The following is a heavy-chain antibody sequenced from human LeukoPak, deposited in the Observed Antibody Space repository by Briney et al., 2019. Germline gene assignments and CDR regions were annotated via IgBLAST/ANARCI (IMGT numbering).Heavy chain of an antibody. CDR2: IYYSGNT. J-gene: IGHJ4*02. CDR3: ARGALNFDY. CDR1: GVSISSSNSY. V-gene: IGHV4-39*07. Sequence: SETLSLTCTVSGVSISSSNSYWGWIRQPPGKGLEWIGSIYYSGNTYYNASLKSQVSISIDTSKNQFSLKLSSVTAADTAVYYCARGALNFDYWGQGTLVTVSS.